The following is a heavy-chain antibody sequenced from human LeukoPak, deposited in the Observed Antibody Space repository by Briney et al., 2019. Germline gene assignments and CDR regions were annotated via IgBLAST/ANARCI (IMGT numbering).Heavy chain of an antibody. V-gene: IGHV1-2*02. CDR2: MNFNNGGT. J-gene: IGHJ3*01. CDR3: AREGSSGPDWYDFDL. D-gene: IGHD2-21*01. CDR1: GFTFSGYY. Sequence: GASVRVSCKASGFTFSGYYVQWVRQAPGQGLEWVGWMNFNNGGTRYAPKFQGRVTMTGDASIGAIYMDLSDLKSDDTAMYYCAREGSSGPDWYDFDLWGQGTMVTISS.